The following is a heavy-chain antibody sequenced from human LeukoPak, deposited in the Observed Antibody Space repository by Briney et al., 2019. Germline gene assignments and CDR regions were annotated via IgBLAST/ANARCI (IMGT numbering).Heavy chain of an antibody. J-gene: IGHJ4*02. CDR1: GFTFSTYW. V-gene: IGHV3-74*03. CDR3: ARASTTVPNLLDN. Sequence: GGSLRLSCVASGFTFSTYWMHWVRQDPGKGLLWVSRLSGDGSSTAYADSLKGRFTISRDNAKHTLYLQMNSLRAEDTAVYFCARASTTVPNLLDNWGQGTLVTVSS. D-gene: IGHD4-17*01. CDR2: LSGDGSST.